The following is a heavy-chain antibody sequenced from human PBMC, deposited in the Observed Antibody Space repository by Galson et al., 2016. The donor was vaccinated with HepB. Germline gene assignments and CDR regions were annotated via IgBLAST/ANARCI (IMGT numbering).Heavy chain of an antibody. V-gene: IGHV1-18*01. CDR2: ISAYDGNT. J-gene: IGHJ6*02. Sequence: SCKASGYTFTSYGITWVRQAPGQGLEWMGWISAYDGNTNYTQKLQGRVTLTTDTSTSTAYMELRSLRSDDTAVYYCAITTRGGLYYFYGMDVWGQGTTVIVSS. D-gene: IGHD3-10*01. CDR3: AITTRGGLYYFYGMDV. CDR1: GYTFTSYG.